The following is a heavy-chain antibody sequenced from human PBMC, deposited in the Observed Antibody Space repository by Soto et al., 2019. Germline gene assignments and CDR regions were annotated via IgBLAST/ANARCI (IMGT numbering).Heavy chain of an antibody. CDR3: TTDRLPVLNIVATYAHDAFDI. D-gene: IGHD5-12*01. V-gene: IGHV3-15*01. CDR1: GFTFSNAW. CDR2: IKSKTDGGTT. J-gene: IGHJ3*02. Sequence: GGSLRLSCAASGFTFSNAWMSWVRQAPGKGLEWVGRIKSKTDGGTTDYAAPVKGRFTISRDDSKNTLYLQMNSLKTEDTAVYYCTTDRLPVLNIVATYAHDAFDIWGQGTMVTVSS.